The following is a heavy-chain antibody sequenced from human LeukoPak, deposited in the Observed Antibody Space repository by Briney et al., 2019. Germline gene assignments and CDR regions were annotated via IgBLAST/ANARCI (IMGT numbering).Heavy chain of an antibody. CDR3: ARRNYGSESYSRLDY. Sequence: ASVRVSCKTSEYTFTSYDINWVRQATGQGLEWMGWMNPKSGNTGYAQKFQGRITMTSDTSISTAYMELSSLRSEDTAVYYCARRNYGSESYSRLDYWGQGSLVTVSS. V-gene: IGHV1-8*01. J-gene: IGHJ4*02. CDR2: MNPKSGNT. D-gene: IGHD3-10*01. CDR1: EYTFTSYD.